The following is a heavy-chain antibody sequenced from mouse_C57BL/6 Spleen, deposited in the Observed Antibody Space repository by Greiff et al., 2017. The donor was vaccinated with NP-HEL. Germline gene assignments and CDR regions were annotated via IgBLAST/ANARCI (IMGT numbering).Heavy chain of an antibody. CDR1: GYSITSDY. V-gene: IGHV3-8*01. Sequence: EVKVVESGPGLAKPSQTLSLTCSVTGYSITSDYWNWIRKFPGNKLEYMGYISYSGSTYYNPSLKSRISITRDTSKNQYYLQLNSVTTEDTATYYCARHYYGSREGYFDVWGTGTTVTVSS. J-gene: IGHJ1*03. CDR2: ISYSGST. CDR3: ARHYYGSREGYFDV. D-gene: IGHD1-1*01.